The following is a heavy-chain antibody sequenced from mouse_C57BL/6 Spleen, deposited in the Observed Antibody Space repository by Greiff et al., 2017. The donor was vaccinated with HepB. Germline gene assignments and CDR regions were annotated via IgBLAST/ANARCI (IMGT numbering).Heavy chain of an antibody. J-gene: IGHJ2*01. CDR1: GYTFTSYW. Sequence: QVQLQQSGTELVKPGASVKLSCKASGYTFTSYWMHWVKQRPGQGLEWIGNINPSNGGTNYNEKFKSKATLTVDKSSSTAYMQLSSLTSEDSAVYYCAREGLVITTVVATNFDYWGQGTTLTVSS. D-gene: IGHD1-1*01. CDR3: AREGLVITTVVATNFDY. V-gene: IGHV1-53*01. CDR2: INPSNGGT.